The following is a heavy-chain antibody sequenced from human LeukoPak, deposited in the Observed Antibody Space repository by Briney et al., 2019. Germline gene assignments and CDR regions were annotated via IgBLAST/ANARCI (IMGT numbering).Heavy chain of an antibody. CDR3: TTDLRDYDFWRVIPEDY. J-gene: IGHJ4*02. V-gene: IGHV3-15*01. Sequence: KPGGSLRLSCAASGFTFSNAWMSWVRQAPGKGLEWVGRIKSKTDGGTTDYAAPVKGRFTISRDDSKNTLYLQMNSLKTEDTAVYYCTTDLRDYDFWRVIPEDYWGQGTLVTVSS. CDR1: GFTFSNAW. CDR2: IKSKTDGGTT. D-gene: IGHD3-3*01.